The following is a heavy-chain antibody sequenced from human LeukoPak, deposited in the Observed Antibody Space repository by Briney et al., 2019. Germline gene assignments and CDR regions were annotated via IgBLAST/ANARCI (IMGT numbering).Heavy chain of an antibody. Sequence: GGSLRLSCAASGFTFSSYAMSWVRQAPGKGLEWVSAISGSGGSTYYADSVKGRFTISRDNFKNTLYLQMNSLRAEDTAVYYCAKDLGYCSGGSCPRAFDIWGQGTMVTVSS. CDR2: ISGSGGST. D-gene: IGHD2-15*01. J-gene: IGHJ3*02. CDR3: AKDLGYCSGGSCPRAFDI. V-gene: IGHV3-23*01. CDR1: GFTFSSYA.